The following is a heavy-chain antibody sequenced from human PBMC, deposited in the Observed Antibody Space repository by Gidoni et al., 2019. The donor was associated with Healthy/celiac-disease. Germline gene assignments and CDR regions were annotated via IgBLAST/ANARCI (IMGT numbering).Heavy chain of an antibody. Sequence: QVQLVESGGGVVLPGRSLRLSCAASGFTFSSYAMHWVRQAPGKGLEWVAVISYDGSNKYYADSVKGRFTISRDNSKNTLYLQMNSLRAEDTAVYYCARNSLPAANDHAFDIWGQGTMVTVSS. D-gene: IGHD2-2*01. CDR3: ARNSLPAANDHAFDI. J-gene: IGHJ3*02. CDR2: ISYDGSNK. V-gene: IGHV3-30-3*01. CDR1: GFTFSSYA.